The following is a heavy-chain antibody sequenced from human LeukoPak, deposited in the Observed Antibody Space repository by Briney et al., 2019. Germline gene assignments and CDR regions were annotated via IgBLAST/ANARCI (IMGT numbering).Heavy chain of an antibody. CDR3: ASTPPRYLGYFDY. D-gene: IGHD3-9*01. V-gene: IGHV3-53*01. CDR1: GFTVSYTY. Sequence: GGSLRLSCAASGFTVSYTYMSWVRQAPGMGLEWVSVIYSGGSTYCADSVKGRFTISRDNSKNTLYFQMNSLRAEDTAVYYCASTPPRYLGYFDYWGQGTLVTVSS. J-gene: IGHJ4*02. CDR2: IYSGGST.